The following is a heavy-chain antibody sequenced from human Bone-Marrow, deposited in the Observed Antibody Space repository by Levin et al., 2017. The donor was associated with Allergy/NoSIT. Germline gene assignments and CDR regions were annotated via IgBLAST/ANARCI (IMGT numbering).Heavy chain of an antibody. J-gene: IGHJ6*02. CDR1: GDSISSDNW. CDR2: VYHTGSV. CDR3: ARQNYDMWSGCMDV. D-gene: IGHD3-3*01. V-gene: IGHV4-4*02. Sequence: SPTLSLTCTVSGDSISSDNWWAWVRQSPGKGLEWIGKVYHTGSVDYNPPLKTRVTISVDESKNQFTLKLTSLTAADTAVYYCARQNYDMWSGCMDVWGQGTTVTVS.